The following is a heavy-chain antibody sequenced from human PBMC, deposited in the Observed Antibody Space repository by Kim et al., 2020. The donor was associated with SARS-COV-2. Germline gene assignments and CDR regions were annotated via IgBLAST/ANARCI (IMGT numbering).Heavy chain of an antibody. V-gene: IGHV1-69*13. CDR3: ARDLSDYGGNSGDDAFDI. Sequence: SVKVSCKASGGTFSSYAISWVRQAPGQGLEWMGGIIPIFGTANYAQKFQGRVTITADESTSTAYMELSSLRSEDTAVYYCARDLSDYGGNSGDDAFDIWGQGTMVTVSS. J-gene: IGHJ3*02. CDR2: IIPIFGTA. CDR1: GGTFSSYA. D-gene: IGHD4-17*01.